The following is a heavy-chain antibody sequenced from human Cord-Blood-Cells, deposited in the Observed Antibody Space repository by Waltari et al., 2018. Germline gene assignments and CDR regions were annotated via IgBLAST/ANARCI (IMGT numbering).Heavy chain of an antibody. Sequence: QVQLVQSGAEVKKPGASVKVSCKASGYTFTGYYMHWVRQAPGKGLEWMGWINPNSCGTNYAQKFQGWVTMTRDTPISTAYMELSRLRSDDTAVYYGARGIGDSSAFDIWGQGTMVTVSS. J-gene: IGHJ3*02. CDR2: INPNSCGT. D-gene: IGHD3-16*01. CDR3: ARGIGDSSAFDI. V-gene: IGHV1-2*04. CDR1: GYTFTGYY.